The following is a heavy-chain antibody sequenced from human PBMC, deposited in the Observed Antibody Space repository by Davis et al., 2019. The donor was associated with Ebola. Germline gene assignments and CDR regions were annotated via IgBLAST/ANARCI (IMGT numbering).Heavy chain of an antibody. CDR2: IRGDGLDR. V-gene: IGHV3-74*01. CDR3: ARAAEVTWFDY. D-gene: IGHD2-21*02. CDR1: GFTFSTPW. J-gene: IGHJ4*02. Sequence: PGGSLRLSCTASGFTFSTPWMHWVRQDPGGGLVWVARIRGDGLDRTYADSVRGRFTVSSDNAKDTLYLQMNGLRAEDTGVYYCARAAEVTWFDYWGQGILVTVSS.